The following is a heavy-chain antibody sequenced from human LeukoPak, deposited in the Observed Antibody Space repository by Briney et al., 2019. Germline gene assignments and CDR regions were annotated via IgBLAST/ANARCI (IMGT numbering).Heavy chain of an antibody. D-gene: IGHD3-10*01. CDR2: ISWNSGSI. V-gene: IGHV3-9*01. CDR1: GFTFDDYA. J-gene: IGHJ4*02. CDR3: VRGGYSSFDY. Sequence: GGSLRLSCAASGFTFDDYAMHWVRQAPGKGLEWVSGISWNSGSIGYVDSVKGRFTISRDNSKNFLYLQMNRLGAEDTAVYYCVRGGYSSFDYWGQGTLVTVSS.